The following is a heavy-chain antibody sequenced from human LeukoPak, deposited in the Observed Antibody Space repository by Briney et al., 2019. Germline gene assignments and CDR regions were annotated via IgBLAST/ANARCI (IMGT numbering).Heavy chain of an antibody. V-gene: IGHV7-4-1*02. Sequence: ASVKVSCKSSGYTFKTYAINWLRQAPGQGLELVGWINPSNGNPTYAQGFTGRFVFSLDTSVSTAFLHISSLQIEDTAVYYCARDTPDGRVTKFDYWGQGTLVTVSS. CDR1: GYTFKTYA. D-gene: IGHD4-17*01. CDR2: INPSNGNP. J-gene: IGHJ4*02. CDR3: ARDTPDGRVTKFDY.